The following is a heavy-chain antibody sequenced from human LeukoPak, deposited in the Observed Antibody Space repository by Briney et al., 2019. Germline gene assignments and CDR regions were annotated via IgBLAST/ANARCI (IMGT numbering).Heavy chain of an antibody. V-gene: IGHV1-2*02. CDR3: ARVRLGYCSSTSCRAAFDI. D-gene: IGHD2-2*01. J-gene: IGHJ3*02. CDR2: INPDSGGT. CDR1: GYTFTGYS. Sequence: GASVKVSCKASGYTFTGYSMHWMRQAPGQGLEWMGWINPDSGGTNYAQKFQGRVTMTRDTSISTASMELSRLRSDDTAVYYCARVRLGYCSSTSCRAAFDIWGQGTMVTVSS.